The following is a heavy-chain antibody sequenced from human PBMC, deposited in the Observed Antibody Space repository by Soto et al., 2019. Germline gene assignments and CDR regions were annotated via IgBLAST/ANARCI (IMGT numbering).Heavy chain of an antibody. V-gene: IGHV3-11*05. J-gene: IGHJ4*02. Sequence: PGGSLRLSCAASGFAFSDYYMSWIRQAPGKGLEWISYISTSSSYTNYADSVKGRFTISRDNAKKSLYLQMNSLRAEDTAVYYCTRDKNGRDQIIDYWGQGALVTVSS. CDR1: GFAFSDYY. CDR2: ISTSSSYT. CDR3: TRDKNGRDQIIDY. D-gene: IGHD2-8*01.